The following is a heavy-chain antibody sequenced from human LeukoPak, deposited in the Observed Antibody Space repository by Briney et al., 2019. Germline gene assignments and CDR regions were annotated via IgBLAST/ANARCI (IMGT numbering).Heavy chain of an antibody. D-gene: IGHD2-2*01. CDR1: GGSISSYY. CDR3: ARHRPVYQLLHFDY. CDR2: IYHSGST. V-gene: IGHV4-59*08. J-gene: IGHJ4*02. Sequence: SETLSLTCTVSGGSISSYYWSRIRQPPGKGLEWIGYIYHSGSTYYNPSLKSRVTISVDRSKNQFSLKLSSVTAADTAVYYCARHRPVYQLLHFDYWGQGTLVTVSS.